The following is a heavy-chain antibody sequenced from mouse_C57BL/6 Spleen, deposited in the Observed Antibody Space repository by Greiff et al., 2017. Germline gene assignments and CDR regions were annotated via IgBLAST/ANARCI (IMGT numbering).Heavy chain of an antibody. CDR2: INPNNGGT. D-gene: IGHD2-1*01. Sequence: VQLQQSGPELVKPGASVKMSCKASGYTFTDYNMHWVKQSHGKSLEWIGYINPNNGGTSYNQKFKGKATLTVNKSSSTAYMELRSLTSEDSAVYYCARWKYGNYVRYAMDYWGQGTSVTVSS. J-gene: IGHJ4*01. V-gene: IGHV1-22*01. CDR1: GYTFTDYN. CDR3: ARWKYGNYVRYAMDY.